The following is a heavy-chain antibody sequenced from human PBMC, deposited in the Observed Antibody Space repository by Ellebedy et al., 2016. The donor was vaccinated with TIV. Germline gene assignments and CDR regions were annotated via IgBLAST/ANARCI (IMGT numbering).Heavy chain of an antibody. V-gene: IGHV4-39*01. J-gene: IGHJ5*02. CDR2: IYYSGST. Sequence: MPSETLSLTCTVSGGSISSSSYYWGWIRQPPGKGLEWIGSIYYSGSTYYNPSLKSRVTISVDTSKNQFSLKLSSVTAADTAVYYCARLPRFDSSSWYGGGGRFDPWGQGTLVTVSS. D-gene: IGHD6-13*01. CDR3: ARLPRFDSSSWYGGGGRFDP. CDR1: GGSISSSSYY.